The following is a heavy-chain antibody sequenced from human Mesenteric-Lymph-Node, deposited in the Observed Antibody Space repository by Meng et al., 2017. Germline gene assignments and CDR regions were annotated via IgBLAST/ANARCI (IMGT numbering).Heavy chain of an antibody. CDR2: IIPIFGTA. CDR1: AGTFSSYA. D-gene: IGHD3-3*01. V-gene: IGHV1-69*01. CDR3: ARDGSWSGYNWFDP. J-gene: IGHJ5*02. Sequence: KWGRSGAEVQKRGSSGKVSRKASAGTFSSYAISWVRQAPGQGLEWMGGIIPIFGTANYAQKFQGRVTITADESTSTAYMELSSLRSEDTAVYYCARDGSWSGYNWFDPWGQGTLVTVSS.